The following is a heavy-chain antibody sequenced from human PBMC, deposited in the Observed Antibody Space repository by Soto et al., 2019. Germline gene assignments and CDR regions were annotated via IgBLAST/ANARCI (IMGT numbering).Heavy chain of an antibody. D-gene: IGHD6-13*01. V-gene: IGHV2-26*01. CDR2: IFSNDEK. CDR3: ARMTYSSSWTNWFDP. J-gene: IGHJ5*02. CDR1: GFSLSNARMG. Sequence: SGPTLVNPTETLTLTCTVSGFSLSNARMGVSWIRQPPGKALEWLAHIFSNDEKSYSTSLKSRLTISKDTSKSQVVLTMTNMDPVDTATYYCARMTYSSSWTNWFDPWGQGTLVTVSS.